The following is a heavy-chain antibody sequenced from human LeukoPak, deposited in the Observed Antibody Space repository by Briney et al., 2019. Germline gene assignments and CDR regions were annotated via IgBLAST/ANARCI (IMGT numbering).Heavy chain of an antibody. CDR1: GGSISSGSYY. J-gene: IGHJ4*02. V-gene: IGHV4-61*02. Sequence: PSETLSLTCTVSGGSISSGSYYWSWIRQPAGKGLEWIGRIYTSGSTNYNPSLKSRVTISVDTSKNQFSLKLSSVTAADTAVYYCAREHLSYYGSGSAEWGQGTLVTVSS. CDR2: IYTSGST. CDR3: AREHLSYYGSGSAE. D-gene: IGHD3-10*01.